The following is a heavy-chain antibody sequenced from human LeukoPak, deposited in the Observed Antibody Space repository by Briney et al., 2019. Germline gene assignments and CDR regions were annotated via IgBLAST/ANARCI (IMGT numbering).Heavy chain of an antibody. J-gene: IGHJ4*02. CDR3: ACLEEDY. CDR2: IHYSGST. V-gene: IGHV4-59*08. D-gene: IGHD3-16*01. Sequence: PSETLSLTCNVSGFSISSYYLSWIRQPPGKGLEWIGYIHYSGSTNYNPSLKSRLTTSVDTSKNQFSLKLSSVTAADTALYYCACLEEDYWGQGTLVTVSS. CDR1: GFSISSYY.